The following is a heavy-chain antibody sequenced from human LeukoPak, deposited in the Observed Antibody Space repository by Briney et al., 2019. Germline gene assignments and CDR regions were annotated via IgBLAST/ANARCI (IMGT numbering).Heavy chain of an antibody. D-gene: IGHD3-10*01. CDR1: GGSFSGYY. J-gene: IGHJ5*02. CDR2: INHSGST. V-gene: IGHV4-34*01. CDR3: ARVRGYGSGGWWFDP. Sequence: SETLSLTCAVYGGSFSGYYWSWIRQPPGKGLEWIGEINHSGSTNYNPSLKSRVTISVDTSKNQFPLKLSSVTAADTAVYYCARVRGYGSGGWWFDPWGQGTLVTVSS.